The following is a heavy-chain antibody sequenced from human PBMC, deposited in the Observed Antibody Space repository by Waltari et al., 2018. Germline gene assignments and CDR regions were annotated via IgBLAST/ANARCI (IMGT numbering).Heavy chain of an antibody. CDR2: ISTSSSYI. D-gene: IGHD1-26*01. Sequence: EVQLVESGGGLVKPGGSLRLSCAASGFTFSRYCVNWVRQAPGKGLEWVSSISTSSSYIYYADSVKGRFTISRDNSNNSLYLQMNSLRAEDTAVYYCARAPTSWDPADWYFDLWGRGTLVTVSS. V-gene: IGHV3-21*01. CDR1: GFTFSRYC. J-gene: IGHJ2*01. CDR3: ARAPTSWDPADWYFDL.